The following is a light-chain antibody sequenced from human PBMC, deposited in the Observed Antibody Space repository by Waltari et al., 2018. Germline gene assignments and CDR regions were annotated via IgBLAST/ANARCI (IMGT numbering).Light chain of an antibody. V-gene: IGKV1-33*01. CDR1: QDISNY. CDR3: QQYDNLPP. CDR2: DAS. J-gene: IGKJ3*01. Sequence: DIQMTQSPSSLSASVGDRVTITCQASQDISNYLNWYQQKPGKAPKLLIYDASTLETGVPSRFSGSGSGTDFTFTISSLQPEDIATYYCQQYDNLPPFGPGTKVDIK.